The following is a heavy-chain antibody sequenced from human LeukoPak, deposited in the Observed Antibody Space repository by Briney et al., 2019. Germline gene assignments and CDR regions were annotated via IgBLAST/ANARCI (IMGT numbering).Heavy chain of an antibody. J-gene: IGHJ4*02. CDR3: ARALHRGSSYDY. Sequence: GASVKVSCKASGYTFTGYYMHWVRQAPGQGLEWMGWINPNSGGTDYAQKFQGRVTMTRDTSISTAYMELSRLRSDDTAVYYCARALHRGSSYDYWGQGTLVTVSS. CDR1: GYTFTGYY. V-gene: IGHV1-2*02. CDR2: INPNSGGT. D-gene: IGHD1-26*01.